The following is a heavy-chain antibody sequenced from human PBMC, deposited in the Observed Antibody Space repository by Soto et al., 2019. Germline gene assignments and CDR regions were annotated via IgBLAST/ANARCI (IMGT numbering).Heavy chain of an antibody. Sequence: QVRLQESGPGLVKPSETLSLTCTVSGDSISGYYWSWIRQPPGKRPEWLGCIYSSGSTKYNPSLRSRVTLSIDRPRSQFSLRLNSVTAADTAVYYCARARYYGAKNDFWGQGTRVTVSS. D-gene: IGHD1-26*01. CDR2: IYSSGST. J-gene: IGHJ4*02. CDR1: GDSISGYY. CDR3: ARARYYGAKNDF. V-gene: IGHV4-59*01.